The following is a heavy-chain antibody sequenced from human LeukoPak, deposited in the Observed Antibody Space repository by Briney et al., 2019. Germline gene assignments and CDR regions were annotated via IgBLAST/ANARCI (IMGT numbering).Heavy chain of an antibody. CDR1: GDSIRGGDSY. CDR2: ISYSGST. J-gene: IGHJ5*02. CDR3: ARHRIGFCSGGGCYRTWFDP. V-gene: IGHV4-39*01. D-gene: IGHD2-15*01. Sequence: SETLSLTCSVSGDSIRGGDSYWGWIRQPPGKGLEWVGSISYSGSTYYNPSLKSRVTISIDTSKNHFSLRLSSVSAADTTVYYCARHRIGFCSGGGCYRTWFDPWGQGTLVTVSS.